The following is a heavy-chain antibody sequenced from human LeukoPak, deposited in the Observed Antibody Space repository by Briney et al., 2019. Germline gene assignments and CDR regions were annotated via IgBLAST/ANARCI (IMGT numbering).Heavy chain of an antibody. Sequence: GGSLRLSCAASGFTFSSYSMNWVRQAPGRGLEWVSSVDGGGGGTYYADSVKGRFTISRDNSKDTLYLQMNGLRAEDTAVYFCAKQSAGSAAWYSLHYDFWGQGTLVTVSS. D-gene: IGHD6-13*01. V-gene: IGHV3-23*01. CDR1: GFTFSSYS. CDR3: AKQSAGSAAWYSLHYDF. J-gene: IGHJ4*02. CDR2: VDGGGGGT.